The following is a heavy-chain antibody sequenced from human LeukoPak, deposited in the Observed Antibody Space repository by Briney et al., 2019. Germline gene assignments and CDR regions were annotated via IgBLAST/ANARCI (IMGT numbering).Heavy chain of an antibody. CDR3: AREGAIPSEYFDY. V-gene: IGHV4-31*03. CDR2: IYYSGST. D-gene: IGHD1-26*01. J-gene: IGHJ4*02. CDR1: GGSISSDGYF. Sequence: SQTLSLTCTVSGGSISSDGYFWSWIRLHPGKGLEWIGYIYYSGSTYYNPSLKSRVTISVDTSKNQFSLRLTSVTAADTAVYYRAREGAIPSEYFDYWGQGTLVTVSS.